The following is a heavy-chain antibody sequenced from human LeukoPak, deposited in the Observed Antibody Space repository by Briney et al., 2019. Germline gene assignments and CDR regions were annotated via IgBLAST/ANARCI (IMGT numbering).Heavy chain of an antibody. V-gene: IGHV4-59*01. CDR2: IYYSGST. CDR3: ARDRGGHYFDY. J-gene: IGHJ4*02. CDR1: GGPISSYY. D-gene: IGHD3-10*01. Sequence: SETLSLTCTVSGGPISSYYWSWIRQPPGKGLEWIGYIYYSGSTNYNPSLKSRVTISVDTSKNQFSLKLSSVTAADTAVYYCARDRGGHYFDYWGQGTLVTVSS.